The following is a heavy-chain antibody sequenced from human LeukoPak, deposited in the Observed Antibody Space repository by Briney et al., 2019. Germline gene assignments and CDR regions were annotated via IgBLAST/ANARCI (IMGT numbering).Heavy chain of an antibody. D-gene: IGHD6-13*01. V-gene: IGHV3-23*01. J-gene: IGHJ5*02. Sequence: GXLXLXXXXSGFTFXXYAMSWVRXAPGKGLEWVSAISGSGGSTYYADSVKGRFTISRDNSKNTLYLQMNSLRAEDTAVYYCAKDLSVYSSSWYSWLDHWGQGTLVTVSS. CDR1: GFTFXXYA. CDR2: ISGSGGST. CDR3: AKDLSVYSSSWYSWLDH.